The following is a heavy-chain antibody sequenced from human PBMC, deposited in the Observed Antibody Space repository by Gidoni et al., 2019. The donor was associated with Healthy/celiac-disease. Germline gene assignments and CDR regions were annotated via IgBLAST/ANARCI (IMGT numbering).Heavy chain of an antibody. CDR1: GYPRTALC. CDR2: FDPEDGET. Sequence: QVRLVQSGAEVEKPGAAVTVSGKVSGYPRTALCLPWVRQAPGKGLEWMGGFDPEDGETIYAQKFQGRVTMTEDTSTDTAYMELSSLRSEDTAVYYCATEGSITIFGVAAPAAFDIWGQGTMVTVSS. J-gene: IGHJ3*02. V-gene: IGHV1-24*01. D-gene: IGHD3-3*01. CDR3: ATEGSITIFGVAAPAAFDI.